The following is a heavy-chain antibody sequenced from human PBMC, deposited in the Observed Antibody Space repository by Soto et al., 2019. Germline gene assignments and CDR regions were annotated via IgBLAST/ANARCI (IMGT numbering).Heavy chain of an antibody. Sequence: GGCLRLSCAASGFTFSSYSMNWVRQAPGKGLEWVSSISSSSSYIYYADSVKGRLTISRYNAKNSLYLQMNSLRAEETAVYYCARITRSYYYYGMHXWGQGTTVTVS. J-gene: IGHJ6*02. CDR2: ISSSSSYI. D-gene: IGHD3-10*01. CDR3: ARITRSYYYYGMHX. V-gene: IGHV3-21*01. CDR1: GFTFSSYS.